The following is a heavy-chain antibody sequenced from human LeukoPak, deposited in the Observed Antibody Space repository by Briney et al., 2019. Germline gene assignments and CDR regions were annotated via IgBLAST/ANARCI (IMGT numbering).Heavy chain of an antibody. CDR2: IYHSETT. V-gene: IGHV4-59*01. D-gene: IGHD3-10*01. CDR3: ARGGLLWFVSWFDP. J-gene: IGHJ5*02. Sequence: KSSETLSLTCTVSGGSISSYYWSWIRQPPGKGLEWIGYIYHSETTSYNPSLKSRVTISVDTSKNQSSLKLRSVTAADTAVYYCARGGLLWFVSWFDPWGQGILVTVSS. CDR1: GGSISSYY.